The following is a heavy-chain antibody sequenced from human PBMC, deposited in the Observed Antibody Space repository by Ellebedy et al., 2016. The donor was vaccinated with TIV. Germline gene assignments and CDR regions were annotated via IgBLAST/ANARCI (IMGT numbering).Heavy chain of an antibody. CDR1: GFTFSSYA. Sequence: PGGSLRLSCVASGFTFSSYAMTWVRQAPGKGLEWVSAIWGRGGTTYYADSVKGRFTISRDNSRNALYLEANSLTADDTAVYFCARGGGDYYWAPRDYWGQGTLVTVSS. J-gene: IGHJ4*02. CDR2: IWGRGGTT. D-gene: IGHD2-21*01. V-gene: IGHV3-23*01. CDR3: ARGGGDYYWAPRDY.